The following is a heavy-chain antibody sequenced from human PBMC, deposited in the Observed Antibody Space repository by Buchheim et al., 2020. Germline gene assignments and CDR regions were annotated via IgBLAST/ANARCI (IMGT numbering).Heavy chain of an antibody. CDR1: GGSFSGYY. D-gene: IGHD3-10*01. V-gene: IGHV4-34*01. CDR2: INHSGST. Sequence: QVQLQQWGAGLLKPSETLSLTCAVYGGSFSGYYWSWIRQPPGKGLEWIGEINHSGSTNYNPSLKSRVTISADTSRNQFSLKLSPVTAADTAVYYCARDGKLLWFGELSALDYYGMDVWGQGTT. J-gene: IGHJ6*02. CDR3: ARDGKLLWFGELSALDYYGMDV.